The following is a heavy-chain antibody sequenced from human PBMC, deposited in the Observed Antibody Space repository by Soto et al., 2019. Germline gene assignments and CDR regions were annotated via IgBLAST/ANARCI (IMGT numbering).Heavy chain of an antibody. CDR3: ARRTDDFWSGYQTHNWFDP. Sequence: QLQLQESGPGLVKPSETLSLTCTVSGGSISSSSYYWGWIRQPPGKGLEWIGSIYYSGSTYYNPSLKSRVTISVDTSKTQFSLKLSSVTAADTAVYYCARRTDDFWSGYQTHNWFDPWGQGTLVTVSS. J-gene: IGHJ5*02. D-gene: IGHD3-3*01. CDR2: IYYSGST. CDR1: GGSISSSSYY. V-gene: IGHV4-39*01.